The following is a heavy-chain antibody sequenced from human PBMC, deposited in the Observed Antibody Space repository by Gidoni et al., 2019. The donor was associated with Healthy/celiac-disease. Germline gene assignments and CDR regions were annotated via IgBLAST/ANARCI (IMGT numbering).Heavy chain of an antibody. CDR2: IYYSGRT. CDR3: ARHYYYDFWSGYYSGGGNWFDP. J-gene: IGHJ5*02. V-gene: IGHV4-39*01. CDR1: GGSISSSSYY. Sequence: QLQLQESGPGLVKPSETLSLTCTVSGGSISSSSYYWGWIRQPPGKGLEWIESIYYSGRTYYNPSLKSRVTISVDTSKNQFSLKLSSVTAADTAVYYCARHYYYDFWSGYYSGGGNWFDPWGQGTLVTVSS. D-gene: IGHD3-3*01.